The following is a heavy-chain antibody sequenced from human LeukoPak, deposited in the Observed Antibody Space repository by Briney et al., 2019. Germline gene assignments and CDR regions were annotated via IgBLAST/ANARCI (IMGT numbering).Heavy chain of an antibody. CDR2: ISYDGSNK. CDR3: ARVPNWNDEPY. CDR1: GFTFSSYA. V-gene: IGHV3-30-3*01. J-gene: IGHJ4*02. D-gene: IGHD1-1*01. Sequence: PGGSLRLSCAASGFTFSSYAMHWVRQAPGKGLEWVAVISYDGSNKYYADSVKGRFTISRDNSKNTLYLQMNSLRAEDTAVYYCARVPNWNDEPYWGQGTLVTVSS.